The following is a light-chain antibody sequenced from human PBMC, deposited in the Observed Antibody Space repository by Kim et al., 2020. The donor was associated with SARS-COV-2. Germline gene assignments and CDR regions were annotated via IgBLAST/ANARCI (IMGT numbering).Light chain of an antibody. CDR3: QQYGYSCT. Sequence: VSSSYLAWYQQKPGQAPRLLIYGASSRATGIPDRFSGSGSGTDFTLTISRLEPEDFAVYYCQQYGYSCTFGQGTKLEI. V-gene: IGKV3-20*01. CDR1: VSSSY. CDR2: GAS. J-gene: IGKJ2*02.